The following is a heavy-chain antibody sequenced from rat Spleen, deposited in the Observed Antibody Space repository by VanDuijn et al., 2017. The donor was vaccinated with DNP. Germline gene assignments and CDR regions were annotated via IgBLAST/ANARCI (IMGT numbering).Heavy chain of an antibody. CDR2: ISPSGGSS. D-gene: IGHD4-3*01. CDR3: ARGRFGLYY. CDR1: GFTFNDYF. Sequence: EVQLVESGGGLVQPGRSLKLSCVASGFTFNDYFMAWVRQAPNKGLEWVASISPSGGSSYYRDSVKGRFTISRDNAKSTLYLQMNSLRSEDTATYYCARGRFGLYYWGQGVTVTVSS. V-gene: IGHV5-25*01. J-gene: IGHJ2*01.